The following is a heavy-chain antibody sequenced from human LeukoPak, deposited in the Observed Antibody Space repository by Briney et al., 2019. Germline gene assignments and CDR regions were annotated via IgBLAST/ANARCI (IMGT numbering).Heavy chain of an antibody. CDR2: MNPNTGNT. V-gene: IGHV1-8*03. J-gene: IGHJ6*03. CDR3: ARGRWAARPKYYYYMDV. Sequence: ASVKASCTASGYTFTIYDINWVRQATGQGLEWMGRMNPNTGNTGYAQKFQGRVTITRDTSISTAYMELSSLRSEDTAVYYCARGRWAARPKYYYYMDVWGKGTTVTVSS. D-gene: IGHD6-6*01. CDR1: GYTFTIYD.